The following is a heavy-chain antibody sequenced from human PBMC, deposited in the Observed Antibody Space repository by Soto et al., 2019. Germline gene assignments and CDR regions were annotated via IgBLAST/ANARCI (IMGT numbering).Heavy chain of an antibody. CDR2: IWYDGSNK. V-gene: IGHV3-33*01. D-gene: IGHD3-22*01. Sequence: GGSLRLSCAASGFTFSSYGMHWVRQAPGKGLEWVAVIWYDGSNKYYADSVKGRFTISGDNSKNTLYLQMNSLRAEDTAVYYCARDRYYDSSGNTFDYWGQGTLVTVSS. J-gene: IGHJ4*02. CDR1: GFTFSSYG. CDR3: ARDRYYDSSGNTFDY.